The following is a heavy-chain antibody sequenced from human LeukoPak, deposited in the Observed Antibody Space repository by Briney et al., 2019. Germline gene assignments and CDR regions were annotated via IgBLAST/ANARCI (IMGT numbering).Heavy chain of an antibody. D-gene: IGHD3-10*01. CDR3: ARGTMVRGVIFDI. CDR1: GYSISSGYY. Sequence: PSETLSLTCSVSGYSISSGYYWGWIRQPPGKGLEWIGYIYYSGSTNYNPSLKSRVTISVDTSKNQFSLKLSSVTAADTAVYYCARGTMVRGVIFDIWGQGTMVTVSS. CDR2: IYYSGST. V-gene: IGHV4-61*01. J-gene: IGHJ3*02.